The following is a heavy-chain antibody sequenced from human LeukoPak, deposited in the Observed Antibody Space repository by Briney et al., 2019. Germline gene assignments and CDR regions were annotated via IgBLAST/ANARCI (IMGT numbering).Heavy chain of an antibody. CDR2: IYYSGST. Sequence: PSETLSLTCTVSGNSFGDYYWSWIRQPPGKGLEWIGSIYYSGSTYYNPSLKSRVTISVDTSKNQFSLKLSSVTAADTAVYYCARDAANWNYERGAFDIWGQGTMVTVSS. J-gene: IGHJ3*02. D-gene: IGHD1-7*01. CDR1: GNSFGDYY. V-gene: IGHV4-38-2*02. CDR3: ARDAANWNYERGAFDI.